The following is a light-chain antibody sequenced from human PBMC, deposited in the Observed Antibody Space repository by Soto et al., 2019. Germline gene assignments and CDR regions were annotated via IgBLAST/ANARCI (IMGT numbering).Light chain of an antibody. Sequence: ENVLTQSPDTLSLSPGERATLFCRTSHPLGNYLACFQQKPGQAPRLLIYGASRRASAIPDRFSGSGSGTDFTLTISRLEPEDFAVYYCQQYSGSPRTFGQGTKVDIK. V-gene: IGKV3-20*01. CDR1: HPLGNY. CDR2: GAS. J-gene: IGKJ1*01. CDR3: QQYSGSPRT.